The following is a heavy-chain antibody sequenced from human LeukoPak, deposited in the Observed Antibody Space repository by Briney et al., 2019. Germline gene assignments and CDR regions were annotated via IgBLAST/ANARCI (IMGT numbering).Heavy chain of an antibody. CDR3: ARVQYQLLFEGNWFDP. V-gene: IGHV1-2*02. D-gene: IGHD2-2*01. Sequence: GSVKVSCKASGYTFSGYYIHWVRQAPGQGLEWMGWINPNSGDTHYAQKLQGRVTMTRDTSSSTAYMDLNSLISDDTAVYYCARVQYQLLFEGNWFDPWGQGTLVTVSS. CDR1: GYTFSGYY. CDR2: INPNSGDT. J-gene: IGHJ5*02.